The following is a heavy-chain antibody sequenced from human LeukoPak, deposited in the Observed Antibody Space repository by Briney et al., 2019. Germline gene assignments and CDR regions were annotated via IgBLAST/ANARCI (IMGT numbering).Heavy chain of an antibody. D-gene: IGHD3-22*01. CDR1: GGTFSSYA. J-gene: IGHJ3*02. Sequence: GASVKVSCKASGGTFSSYAISWVRQAPGQGLEWMGGIIPIFGTANYAQKFQGRVTITTDESTSTAYMELSSLRSEDTALYYCARVPGYSYDSSGYYYLGAFDIWGQGTMVTVSS. CDR3: ARVPGYSYDSSGYYYLGAFDI. CDR2: IIPIFGTA. V-gene: IGHV1-69*05.